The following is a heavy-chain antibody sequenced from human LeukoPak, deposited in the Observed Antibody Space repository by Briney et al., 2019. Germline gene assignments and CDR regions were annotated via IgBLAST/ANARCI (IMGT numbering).Heavy chain of an antibody. CDR1: GGSISSSSYY. D-gene: IGHD3-3*01. J-gene: IGHJ5*02. V-gene: IGHV4-39*02. Sequence: SETLSLTCSVSGGSISSSSYYWGWIRQPPGKGLEWIGSIYYSGSTYYNPSLKSRVTISVDTSKNQFSLKVISVTAADTAVYYCARDASVLRFLEWLTSNGWFDPWGQGTLVTVSS. CDR2: IYYSGST. CDR3: ARDASVLRFLEWLTSNGWFDP.